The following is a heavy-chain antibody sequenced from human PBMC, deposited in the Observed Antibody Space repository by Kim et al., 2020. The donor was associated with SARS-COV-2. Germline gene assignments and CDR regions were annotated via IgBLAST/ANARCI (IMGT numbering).Heavy chain of an antibody. D-gene: IGHD1-1*01. CDR2: ISGGPGLNI. V-gene: IGHV3-23*01. J-gene: IGHJ4*02. Sequence: GGSLRLSCAGSGFTFNNYAMSRFRQAPGRGLEWVSGISGGPGLNIDYADSVRGRFTISRDNSKNMLYLQMNRLTADDTAVYYCANKKTGVGIWGQGTLVTVAA. CDR3: ANKKTGVGI. CDR1: GFTFNNYA.